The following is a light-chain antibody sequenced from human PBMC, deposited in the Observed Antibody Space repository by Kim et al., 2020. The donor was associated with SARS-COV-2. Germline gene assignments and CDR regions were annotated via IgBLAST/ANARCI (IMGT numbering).Light chain of an antibody. V-gene: IGLV1-44*01. J-gene: IGLJ2*01. CDR1: NSNIGSHY. Sequence: QKVTISCSRRNSNIGSHYVNWYQQLPGTAPRLLIYTNDQRHSGVPDRFSGSKSGTSASLSISGLQSEDEADYFCAAWDDSLNGHVVFGGGTQLTVL. CDR3: AAWDDSLNGHVV. CDR2: TND.